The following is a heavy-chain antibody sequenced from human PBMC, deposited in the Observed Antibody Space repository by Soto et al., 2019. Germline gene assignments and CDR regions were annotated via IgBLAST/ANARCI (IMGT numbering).Heavy chain of an antibody. CDR2: ISSSSSYI. D-gene: IGHD3-9*01. J-gene: IGHJ3*02. CDR1: GFTFSSYS. CDR3: ARDTGNPRYFDWSDAFDI. V-gene: IGHV3-21*01. Sequence: PGGSLRLSCAASGFTFSSYSMNWVRQAPGKGLEWVSSISSSSSYIYYADSVKGRFTISRDNAKNSLYLQMNSLRAEDTAVYYCARDTGNPRYFDWSDAFDIWGQGTMVTVSS.